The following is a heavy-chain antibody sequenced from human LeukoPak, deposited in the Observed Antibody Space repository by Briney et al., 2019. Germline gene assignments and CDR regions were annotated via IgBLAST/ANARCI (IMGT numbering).Heavy chain of an antibody. Sequence: GRSLILSCAASGFTFSDYNMHWVRQAPGKGLDWVALMSPDGNKKYYADSVKGRFTISKNTVDLQLNSLRAEDTAIYYCARDLIGRYTFDYCGQGTLVTVSS. CDR2: MSPDGNKK. CDR1: GFTFSDYN. D-gene: IGHD3-10*01. CDR3: ARDLIGRYTFDY. V-gene: IGHV3-30-3*01. J-gene: IGHJ4*02.